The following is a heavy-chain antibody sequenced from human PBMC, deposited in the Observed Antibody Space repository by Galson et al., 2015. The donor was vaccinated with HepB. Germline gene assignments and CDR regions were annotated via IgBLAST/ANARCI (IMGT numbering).Heavy chain of an antibody. CDR3: ARDARYYYDSSGSSSFDY. J-gene: IGHJ4*02. CDR1: GFTFSDYY. V-gene: IGHV3-11*05. Sequence: SLRLSCAASGFTFSDYYMSWIRQAPGKGLEWVSYISSSSSYTNYADSVKGRFTISRDNAKNSLYLQMNSLRAEDTAVYYCARDARYYYDSSGSSSFDYWGQGTLVTVSS. D-gene: IGHD3-22*01. CDR2: ISSSSSYT.